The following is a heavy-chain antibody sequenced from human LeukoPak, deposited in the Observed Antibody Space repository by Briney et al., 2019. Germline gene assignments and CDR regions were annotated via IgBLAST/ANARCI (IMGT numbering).Heavy chain of an antibody. V-gene: IGHV4-34*01. CDR3: ARVMVRGVIPLDD. Sequence: SETLSLTCAVYGGSFSGYYWSWIRQPPGKGLEWIGEINHSGSTNYNPSLESRVIISVDASKNQFSLRLNSVTAADTAVYYCARVMVRGVIPLDDWGQGTLVTVSS. D-gene: IGHD3-10*01. CDR2: INHSGST. CDR1: GGSFSGYY. J-gene: IGHJ4*02.